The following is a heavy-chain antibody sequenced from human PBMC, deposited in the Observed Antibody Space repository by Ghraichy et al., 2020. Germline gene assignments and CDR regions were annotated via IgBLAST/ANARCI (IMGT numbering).Heavy chain of an antibody. CDR1: GFTFSTYG. V-gene: IGHV3-33*01. CDR3: ARDFLPNSGYDPVDY. CDR2: IWFDGSNE. J-gene: IGHJ4*02. D-gene: IGHD5-12*01. Sequence: GSLRLSCVVSGFTFSTYGMHWVRQAPGKGLEWVALIWFDGSNEYYADSVKGRFTISRDNSKNTLYLQLNNLRAEDSAMYYCARDFLPNSGYDPVDYWGQGTLVTVSA.